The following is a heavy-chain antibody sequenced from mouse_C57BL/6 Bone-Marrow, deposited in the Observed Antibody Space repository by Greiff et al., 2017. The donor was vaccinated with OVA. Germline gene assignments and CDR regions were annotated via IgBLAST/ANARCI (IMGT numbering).Heavy chain of an antibody. Sequence: SGPGLVQPSQSLSITCTVSGFSLTSYGVHWVRQSPGKGLEWLGVIWSGGSTAYNAAFISRLSISKDNSKSQVFFKMNSLQADDTAIYYCARNYHGSSYGGFAYWGQGTLVTVSA. D-gene: IGHD1-1*01. CDR1: GFSLTSYG. J-gene: IGHJ3*01. CDR2: IWSGGST. V-gene: IGHV2-2*01. CDR3: ARNYHGSSYGGFAY.